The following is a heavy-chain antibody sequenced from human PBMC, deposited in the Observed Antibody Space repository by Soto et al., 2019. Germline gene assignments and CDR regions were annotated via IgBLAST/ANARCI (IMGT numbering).Heavy chain of an antibody. CDR3: ARVATTPRVFDH. CDR1: GFTFSDYY. J-gene: IGHJ4*02. V-gene: IGHV3-11*06. D-gene: IGHD5-12*01. Sequence: PGGSLRLSCAASGFTFSDYYMTWIRQAPGKGLEWVSYISSSSGYTNYADSVRGRFTISRDNANNLLYLQMNSLRAEDTAVYYCARVATTPRVFDHWGQGTLVTVSS. CDR2: ISSSSGYT.